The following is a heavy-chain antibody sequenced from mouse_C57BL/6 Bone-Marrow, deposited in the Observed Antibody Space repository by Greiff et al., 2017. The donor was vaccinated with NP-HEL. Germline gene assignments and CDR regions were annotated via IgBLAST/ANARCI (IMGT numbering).Heavy chain of an antibody. J-gene: IGHJ2*01. CDR2: INPNNGGT. D-gene: IGHD1-1*01. Sequence: EVQLQQSGPELVKPGASVKMSCKASGYTFTDYNMHWVKQSHGKSLEWIGYINPNNGGTSYNQKFKGKATLTVNKSSSTAYMELRSLTSEDSAVYYCASPFYHGSSPLGYWGQGTTLTVSS. V-gene: IGHV1-22*01. CDR3: ASPFYHGSSPLGY. CDR1: GYTFTDYN.